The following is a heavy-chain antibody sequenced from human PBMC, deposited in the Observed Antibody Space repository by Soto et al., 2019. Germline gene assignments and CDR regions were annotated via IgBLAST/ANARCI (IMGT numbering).Heavy chain of an antibody. Sequence: PSETLSLTCAVSGYSISSGYYWGWIRQPPGKGLEWIGSIYHSGSTYYNPSLKSRVTISVDTSKNQFSLKLSSVTAADTAVYYCARGLTMIVVVPFDYWGQGTRVTVPQ. CDR3: ARGLTMIVVVPFDY. CDR2: IYHSGST. CDR1: GYSISSGYY. J-gene: IGHJ4*02. D-gene: IGHD3-22*01. V-gene: IGHV4-38-2*01.